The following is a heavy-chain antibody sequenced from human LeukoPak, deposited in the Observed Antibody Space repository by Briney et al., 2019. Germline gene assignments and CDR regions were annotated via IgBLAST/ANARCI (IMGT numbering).Heavy chain of an antibody. CDR2: ISSSSSYR. CDR1: GFTFSSYS. D-gene: IGHD2-2*02. CDR3: ARARGSRDCSSTSCYIDY. V-gene: IGHV3-21*01. Sequence: GGSLRLSCAASGFTFSSYSMNWVRQAPGKGLEWVSSISSSSSYRYYADSVKGRFTISRDNAKNSLYLQMNSLRAEDTAVYYCARARGSRDCSSTSCYIDYWGRGTLVTVSS. J-gene: IGHJ4*02.